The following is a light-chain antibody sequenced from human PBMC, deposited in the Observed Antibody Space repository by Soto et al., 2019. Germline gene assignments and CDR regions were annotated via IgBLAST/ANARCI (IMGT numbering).Light chain of an antibody. CDR2: EVN. Sequence: QSVLTQPPSASWSPGQSVAISCTGTSSDVGGYNYVSWYQQHPGKAPKLMIYEVNKRPSVVPDRFSGSKSGNTASLTVSGLQAEDEADYYCSSYAGSSNVFGTGTKVTVL. CDR3: SSYAGSSNV. J-gene: IGLJ1*01. CDR1: SSDVGGYNY. V-gene: IGLV2-8*01.